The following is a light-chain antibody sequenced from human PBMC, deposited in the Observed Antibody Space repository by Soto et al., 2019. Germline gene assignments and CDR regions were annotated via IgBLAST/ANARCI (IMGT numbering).Light chain of an antibody. V-gene: IGLV2-14*01. Sequence: QSVLTQPASVSGSPGQSITISCTGTSNDVGGYNYVSWFQQHPGKAPKLLIFEVSNRPSGVSNRFSGSKSGNTASLTISGLQAEDEADYYCSSFTSTSTFVFVTGTKVTVL. CDR2: EVS. CDR3: SSFTSTSTFV. J-gene: IGLJ1*01. CDR1: SNDVGGYNY.